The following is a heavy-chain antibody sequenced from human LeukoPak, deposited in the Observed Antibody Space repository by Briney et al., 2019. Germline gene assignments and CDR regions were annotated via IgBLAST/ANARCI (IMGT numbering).Heavy chain of an antibody. CDR3: ATRNYGDGIDP. V-gene: IGHV3-30*03. Sequence: GGSLRLSCAASGFTFSSYGMHWVRQAPGKGLEWVAVISYDGSNKYYADSVKGRFTIPRDNSKNTLYLQMNSLGAEDTAVYYCATRNYGDGIDPWGQGTLVTVSS. D-gene: IGHD4-17*01. CDR2: ISYDGSNK. CDR1: GFTFSSYG. J-gene: IGHJ5*02.